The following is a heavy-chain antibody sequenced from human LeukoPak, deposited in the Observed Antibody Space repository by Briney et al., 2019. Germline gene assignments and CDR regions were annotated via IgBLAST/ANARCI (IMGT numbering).Heavy chain of an antibody. J-gene: IGHJ4*02. D-gene: IGHD3-3*01. V-gene: IGHV3-7*01. Sequence: GGSLRLSCAASGFTFSSYWMSWVRQAPGKGLEWVANIKQDGSEKYYVDSVKGRFTISRDNAKNSLSLQMSSLRAEDTAVYYCARDRNTDFWSGYYTNYFDYWGQGTLVIVSS. CDR2: IKQDGSEK. CDR3: ARDRNTDFWSGYYTNYFDY. CDR1: GFTFSSYW.